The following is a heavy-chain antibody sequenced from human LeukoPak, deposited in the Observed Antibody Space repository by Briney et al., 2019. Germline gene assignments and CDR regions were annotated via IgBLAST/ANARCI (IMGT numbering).Heavy chain of an antibody. CDR2: INHSGST. V-gene: IGHV4-34*01. Sequence: SETLSLTCAVYGGSFSGYYWSWIRQPPGKGLEWIGEINHSGSTNYNPSLKSRVTISVDTSKNQFSLKLSPVTAADTAVYYCARGRSGGSLLWSNSFDPWGQGTLVTVSS. CDR1: GGSFSGYY. CDR3: ARGRSGGSLLWSNSFDP. J-gene: IGHJ5*02. D-gene: IGHD2-15*01.